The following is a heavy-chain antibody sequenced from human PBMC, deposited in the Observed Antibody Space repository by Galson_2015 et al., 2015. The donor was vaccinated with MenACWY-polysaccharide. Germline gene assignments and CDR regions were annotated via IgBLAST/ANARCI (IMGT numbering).Heavy chain of an antibody. D-gene: IGHD5-18*01. CDR1: GDSISSGSYY. CDR3: ARGYSFGSNYYFDY. Sequence: CTVSGDSISSGSYYWSWIRQPAGKGLEWIGRIHTVGHTNNNPSITGRVTISLDTSKNQFSLSLTSVTAADTAVYYCARGYSFGSNYYFDYWGQGSLVTVSS. J-gene: IGHJ4*02. V-gene: IGHV4-61*02. CDR2: IHTVGHT.